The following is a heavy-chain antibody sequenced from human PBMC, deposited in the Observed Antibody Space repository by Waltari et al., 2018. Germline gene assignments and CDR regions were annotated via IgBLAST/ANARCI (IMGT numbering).Heavy chain of an antibody. V-gene: IGHV1-2*06. CDR2: INPNSGGT. CDR1: GYTFTGYY. CDR3: AREPYYDFWSGYYTLDY. Sequence: QVQLVQSGAEVKKPGASVKVSCKASGYTFTGYYMHWVRQAPGQGREWMGRINPNSGGTNYAQKFQGRVTMTRDTSISTAYMELSRLRSDDTAVYYCAREPYYDFWSGYYTLDYWGQGTLVTVSS. D-gene: IGHD3-3*01. J-gene: IGHJ4*02.